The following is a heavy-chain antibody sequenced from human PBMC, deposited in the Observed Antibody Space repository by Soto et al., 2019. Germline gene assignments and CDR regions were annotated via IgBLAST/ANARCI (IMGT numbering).Heavy chain of an antibody. CDR2: ISSSSSTI. V-gene: IGHV3-48*01. D-gene: IGHD4-17*01. CDR1: GFTFSSYS. Sequence: EVQLVESGGGLVQPGGSLRLSCAASGFTFSSYSMNWVRQAPGKGLEWVSYISSSSSTIYYADSVKGRFTISRDNAKNSLYLQMNSLRAEDTAVYYCARCQPNYGDYYTVPTRKGPIDYWGQGTLVTVSS. J-gene: IGHJ4*02. CDR3: ARCQPNYGDYYTVPTRKGPIDY.